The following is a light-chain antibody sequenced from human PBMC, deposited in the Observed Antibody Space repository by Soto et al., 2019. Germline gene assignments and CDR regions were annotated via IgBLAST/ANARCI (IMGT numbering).Light chain of an antibody. V-gene: IGKV3-20*01. CDR3: QQYGTSPQIT. CDR2: GAS. CDR1: QSVSSN. J-gene: IGKJ5*01. Sequence: EGVLTKSPGALSLYTGERATLSCRASQSVSSNLAWYQQKPGQAPRLLIYGASTRATGIPARFSGSGSGTEFTLTICRLEPEDFAVYYCQQYGTSPQITCGQGTRLEI.